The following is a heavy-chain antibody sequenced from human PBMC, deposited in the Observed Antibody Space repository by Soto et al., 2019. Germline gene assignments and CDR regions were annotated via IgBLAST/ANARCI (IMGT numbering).Heavy chain of an antibody. CDR2: IIPIFGTA. Sequence: QVQLVQSGAEVKKPGSSVKVSCKASGGTFSSYAISWVRQAPGQGLEWMGGIIPIFGTANYAQKFQGRVTITADESTSTAYKELSSLRSEDTAVYYCASPDCSGGSCYSYYYYGMDVWGQGTTVTVSS. V-gene: IGHV1-69*01. CDR3: ASPDCSGGSCYSYYYYGMDV. J-gene: IGHJ6*02. D-gene: IGHD2-15*01. CDR1: GGTFSSYA.